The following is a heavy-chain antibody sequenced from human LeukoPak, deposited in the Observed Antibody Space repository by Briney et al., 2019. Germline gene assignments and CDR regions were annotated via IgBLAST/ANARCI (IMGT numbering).Heavy chain of an antibody. J-gene: IGHJ4*02. Sequence: PGGSLRLSSAASGFTFSSYAMSRGRHAPGKGREWVSAIYGSGGRTYYADSVEGRFTISRDNSKTTLYLQMNSMRAEDTAVYYCAEARRAVVNIVVVPAALDYWGQGTLVTVSS. V-gene: IGHV3-23*01. D-gene: IGHD2-2*01. CDR2: IYGSGGRT. CDR3: AEARRAVVNIVVVPAALDY. CDR1: GFTFSSYA.